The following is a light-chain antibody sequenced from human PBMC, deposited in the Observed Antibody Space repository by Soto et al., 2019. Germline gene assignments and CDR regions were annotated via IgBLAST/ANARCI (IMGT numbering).Light chain of an antibody. CDR2: GAS. Sequence: PATLSVSPGEIATLSCRASQNVYTNLAWYQQKPGQAPRLLIYGASTRATGIAARFSGTGSGTQFTLTISSLQSGDFAVYYCQHYNGWPPYTFGQGTKVDIK. J-gene: IGKJ2*01. V-gene: IGKV3-15*01. CDR3: QHYNGWPPYT. CDR1: QNVYTN.